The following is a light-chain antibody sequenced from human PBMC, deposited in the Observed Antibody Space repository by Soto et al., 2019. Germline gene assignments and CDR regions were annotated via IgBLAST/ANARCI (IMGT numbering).Light chain of an antibody. J-gene: IGKJ1*01. CDR2: RTS. CDR3: QEYNGRSS. V-gene: IGKV3-15*01. CDR1: QNVGGD. Sequence: EGVTTQSPATLSVSPGERATLSCRASQNVGGDLAWYQQKPGQAPRLLIYRTSTRANGTPVRFSGSGSGTEFTLTISGLQSEDFAVYYCQEYNGRSSFGQGTKVEIK.